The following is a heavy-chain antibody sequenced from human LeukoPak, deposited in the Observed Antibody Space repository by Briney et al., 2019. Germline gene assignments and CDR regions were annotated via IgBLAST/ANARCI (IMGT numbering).Heavy chain of an antibody. CDR1: GFTFSSYW. Sequence: PGGSLRLSCAASGFTFSSYWMHWVRQAPGKGLVWVSRINSDGSSTSYADSVKGRFTISRDNAKNTLYLQMNSLRAEDTAVYYCARGGGSYYDFWSGYSVPYYYYYMDVWGKGTTVTVSS. CDR2: INSDGSST. CDR3: ARGGGSYYDFWSGYSVPYYYYYMDV. J-gene: IGHJ6*03. V-gene: IGHV3-74*01. D-gene: IGHD3-3*01.